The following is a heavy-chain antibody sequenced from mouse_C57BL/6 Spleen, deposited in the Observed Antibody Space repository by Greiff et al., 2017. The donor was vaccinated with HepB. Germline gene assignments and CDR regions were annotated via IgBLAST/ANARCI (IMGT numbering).Heavy chain of an antibody. CDR2: ISSGGSYT. D-gene: IGHD1-1*01. CDR1: GFTFSSYG. Sequence: VQLKESGGDLVKPGGSLKLSCAASGFTFSSYGMSWVRQTPDKRLEWVATISSGGSYTYYPDSVKGRFTISRDNAKNTLYLQMSSLKSEDTAMYYCARVYGSSLHWYFDVWGTGTTVTVSS. J-gene: IGHJ1*03. V-gene: IGHV5-6*01. CDR3: ARVYGSSLHWYFDV.